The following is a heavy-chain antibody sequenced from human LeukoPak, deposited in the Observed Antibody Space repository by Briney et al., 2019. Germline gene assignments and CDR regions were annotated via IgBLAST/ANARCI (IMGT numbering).Heavy chain of an antibody. CDR1: GFTFYMYA. CDR3: AKDRPNFHENSGHYYRRDGDS. J-gene: IGHJ5*01. D-gene: IGHD3-22*01. CDR2: MCGTAGCT. V-gene: IGHV3-23*01. Sequence: GGSLRLSCQASGFTFYMYAMSWFRQAPGKGLEWVASMCGTAGCTFYPDSVKGRFTISRDNSKNVLYLRMNSLTAEDTAIYYCAKDRPNFHENSGHYYRRDGDSWGQGTLVTVSS.